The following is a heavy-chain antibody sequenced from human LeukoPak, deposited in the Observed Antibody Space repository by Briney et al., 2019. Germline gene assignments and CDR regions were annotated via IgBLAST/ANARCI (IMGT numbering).Heavy chain of an antibody. Sequence: GASVKVSCKASGYTFTSYGISWVRQAPGQGLEWMGWISAYNGNTNYARKLQGRVTMTTDTSTSTAYMELRSLRSDDTAVYYCARGCSSTSCYSTEYFQHWGQGTLVTVSS. V-gene: IGHV1-18*01. CDR2: ISAYNGNT. CDR3: ARGCSSTSCYSTEYFQH. J-gene: IGHJ1*01. CDR1: GYTFTSYG. D-gene: IGHD2-2*02.